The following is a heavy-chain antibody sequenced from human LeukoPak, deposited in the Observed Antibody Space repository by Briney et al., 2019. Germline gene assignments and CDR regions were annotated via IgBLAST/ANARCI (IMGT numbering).Heavy chain of an antibody. D-gene: IGHD3-16*02. Sequence: ASVKVSCKVSGYTLTELSMHWARQAPGKGLEWMGGFDPEDGETIYAQKFQGRVTMTEDTSTDTAYMELSSLRSEDTAVYYCATEVDDYVWGSYRRRGGYWGQGTLVTVSS. CDR2: FDPEDGET. J-gene: IGHJ4*02. CDR3: ATEVDDYVWGSYRRRGGY. CDR1: GYTLTELS. V-gene: IGHV1-24*01.